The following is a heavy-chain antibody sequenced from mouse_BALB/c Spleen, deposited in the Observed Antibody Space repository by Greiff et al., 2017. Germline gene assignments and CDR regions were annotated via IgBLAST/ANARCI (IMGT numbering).Heavy chain of an antibody. D-gene: IGHD1-1*01. CDR3: ARKDYYGSSYEAMDD. J-gene: IGHJ4*01. CDR2: IYPGDGDT. V-gene: IGHV1-80*01. CDR1: GYAFSSYW. Sequence: VKLMESGAELVRPGSSVKISCKASGYAFSSYWMNWVKQRPGQGLEWIGQIYPGDGDTNYNGKFKGKATLTADKSSSTAYMQLSSLTSEDSAVYFCARKDYYGSSYEAMDDWGQGTSVTVSS.